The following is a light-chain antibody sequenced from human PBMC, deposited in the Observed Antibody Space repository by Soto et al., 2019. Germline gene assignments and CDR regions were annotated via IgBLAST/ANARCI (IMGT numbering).Light chain of an antibody. J-gene: IGKJ1*01. CDR1: QSIGSW. V-gene: IGKV1-5*01. CDR2: AAS. CDR3: QHYNSYSEA. Sequence: DIHMTQSPSTLSASLGDRVTITCRASQSIGSWLAWYQQKPGKAPKRLIYAASSLQSGVPSRFSGSGSGTEFTLTISSLQPDDFATYYCQHYNSYSEAFGQGTKVDIK.